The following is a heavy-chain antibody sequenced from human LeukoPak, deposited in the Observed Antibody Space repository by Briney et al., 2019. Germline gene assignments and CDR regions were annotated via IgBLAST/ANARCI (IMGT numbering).Heavy chain of an antibody. D-gene: IGHD1-26*01. Sequence: GGSLRLSCAASGFTFSSYGMHWVRQAPGKGLEWVAVIWYDGSNKYYADSVKGRFTIPRDNSKNTLYLQMNRLRAEDTAVYCCARGHSGSYRENYFDYWGQGTLVTVSS. J-gene: IGHJ4*02. V-gene: IGHV3-33*01. CDR3: ARGHSGSYRENYFDY. CDR1: GFTFSSYG. CDR2: IWYDGSNK.